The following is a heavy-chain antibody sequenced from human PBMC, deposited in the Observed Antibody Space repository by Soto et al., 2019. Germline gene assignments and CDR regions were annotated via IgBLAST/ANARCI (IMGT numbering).Heavy chain of an antibody. J-gene: IGHJ4*02. Sequence: EVQLLESGGGLVQPGRSLRLSCAASGFTFSNYAMSWVRQAPGQGLDWVSAIGGSGGTTYYADSVKGRFTISRDNSKNTLFLQMNSLRAEDAAVYYCAKFFVETGSNSGWPWSFHYWAREPWSPSPQ. CDR2: IGGSGGTT. CDR1: GFTFSNYA. D-gene: IGHD6-25*01. CDR3: AKFFVETGSNSGWPWSFHY. V-gene: IGHV3-23*01.